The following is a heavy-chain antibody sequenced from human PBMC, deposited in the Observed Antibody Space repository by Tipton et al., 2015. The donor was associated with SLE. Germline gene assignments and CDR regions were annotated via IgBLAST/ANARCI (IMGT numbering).Heavy chain of an antibody. CDR2: INHSGST. V-gene: IGHV4-34*01. D-gene: IGHD4-11*01. CDR3: ARGVTSSPQDY. Sequence: TLSLTCAVYGGSFSGYYWSWIRQPPGKGLERIGEINHSGSTNYNPSLKSRVTISVDTSKNQFSLKLSSVTAADTAVYYCARGVTSSPQDYWGQGTLVTVSS. CDR1: GGSFSGYY. J-gene: IGHJ4*02.